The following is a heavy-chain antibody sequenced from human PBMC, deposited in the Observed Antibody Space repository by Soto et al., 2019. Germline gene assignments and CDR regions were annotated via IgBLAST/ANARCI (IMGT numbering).Heavy chain of an antibody. D-gene: IGHD3-10*01. V-gene: IGHV1-2*02. J-gene: IGHJ6*02. CDR3: ARGHPPGGDYFSYGMDV. CDR1: GYTFTDYY. CDR2: TNPNSGGT. Sequence: ASVKVSCKASGYTFTDYYIHWVRQAPGPGLEWMGWTNPNSGGTNYAKKFQGRVTMTRDTSVSSVYMELSRLRSDDTAVYYCARGHPPGGDYFSYGMDVWGQGTTVTVSS.